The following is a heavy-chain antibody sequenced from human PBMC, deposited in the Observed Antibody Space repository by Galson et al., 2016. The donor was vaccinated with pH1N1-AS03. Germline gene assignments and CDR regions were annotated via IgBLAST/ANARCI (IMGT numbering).Heavy chain of an antibody. CDR1: GFPFSGYS. CDR2: ISTTSSSI. CDR3: ARDFYDSSGYFKAPFDY. V-gene: IGHV3-21*04. D-gene: IGHD3-22*01. J-gene: IGHJ4*02. Sequence: SLRLSCAASGFPFSGYSMNWVRQAPGKGLERVSFISTTSSSIYYADSVKGRFTISRDNAKKSLYLQMNSVRVEDTAFYYCARDFYDSSGYFKAPFDYWGQGALVTVSS.